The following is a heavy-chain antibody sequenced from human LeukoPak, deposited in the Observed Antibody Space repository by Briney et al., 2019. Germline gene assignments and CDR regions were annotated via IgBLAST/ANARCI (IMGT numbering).Heavy chain of an antibody. V-gene: IGHV4-59*01. CDR1: GGSISSYY. Sequence: PSETLSLTCTVSGGSISSYYWSWIRQPPGKGLEWIGYIYYSGSTNYNPSLKSRVTISVDTSKNQFSLKLGSVTAADTAVYYCARLMSRYDWFDPWGQGTLVTVSS. D-gene: IGHD2-2*01. J-gene: IGHJ5*02. CDR2: IYYSGST. CDR3: ARLMSRYDWFDP.